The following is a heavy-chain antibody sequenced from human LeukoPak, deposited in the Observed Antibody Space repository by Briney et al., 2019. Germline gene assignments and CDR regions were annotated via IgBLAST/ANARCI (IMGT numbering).Heavy chain of an antibody. D-gene: IGHD3-22*01. CDR1: VGSFSGYY. Sequence: PLGTLSLTCAVHVGSFSGYYTSWICQRPGKGLERIWEIMYEGRSNYHPSLKSRVSMAVDTSKNQFSQKMTSVTAADTAVYYCARGRYYFDSNGAFYWGQGTIVTVSS. J-gene: IGHJ4*02. CDR3: ARGRYYFDSNGAFY. CDR2: IMYEGRS. V-gene: IGHV4-34*01.